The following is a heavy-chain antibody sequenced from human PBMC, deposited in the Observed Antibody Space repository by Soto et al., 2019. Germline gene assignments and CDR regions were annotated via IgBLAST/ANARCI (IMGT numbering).Heavy chain of an antibody. Sequence: SVKVSCKASGFTFTSYAVPWVRHARGQRIEWIGWIVVGSGNTNYAQKFQERVTITRDMSTSTAYMELSSLRSEDTAVYYCAADPDSRGWDPYYYGMDVWGQGTTVTVSS. D-gene: IGHD6-19*01. CDR2: IVVGSGNT. CDR3: AADPDSRGWDPYYYGMDV. CDR1: GFTFTSYA. J-gene: IGHJ6*02. V-gene: IGHV1-58*01.